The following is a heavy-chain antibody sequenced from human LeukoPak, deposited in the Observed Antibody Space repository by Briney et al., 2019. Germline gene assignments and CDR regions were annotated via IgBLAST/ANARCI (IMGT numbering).Heavy chain of an antibody. D-gene: IGHD6-19*01. V-gene: IGHV3-53*01. CDR2: IYGDVST. J-gene: IGHJ4*02. CDR3: IYSSGWLYFDN. CDR1: GFSVGNKF. Sequence: TGGSLRLSCAASGFSVGNKFMNWVRQAPGTGLEWVSVIYGDVSTSYADSVKGRFTISRDTSKNTLYLQLNSLRAEDTAMYYCIYSSGWLYFDNWGQGTLVTVSS.